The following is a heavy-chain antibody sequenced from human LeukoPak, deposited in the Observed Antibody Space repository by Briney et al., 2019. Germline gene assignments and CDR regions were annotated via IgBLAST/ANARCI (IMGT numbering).Heavy chain of an antibody. J-gene: IGHJ4*02. D-gene: IGHD2-15*01. V-gene: IGHV4-59*08. Sequence: SETLCLTCNVSGGSISNFYWSWIRQPPGKGLEWIGYMYHTGHTMYNSSLKSRVTMSLDTSKNHFSLRLSSVTAADTAVYYCARHPFATPFDYWGPGTLVPVSS. CDR3: ARHPFATPFDY. CDR2: MYHTGHT. CDR1: GGSISNFY.